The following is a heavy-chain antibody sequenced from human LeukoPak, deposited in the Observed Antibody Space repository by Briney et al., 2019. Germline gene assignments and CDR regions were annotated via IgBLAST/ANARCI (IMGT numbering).Heavy chain of an antibody. V-gene: IGHV3-23*01. J-gene: IGHJ4*02. CDR3: ARRRGSGSFSYFDY. D-gene: IGHD1-26*01. CDR1: EFTFSSYA. CDR2: ISGSGGST. Sequence: GSLRLSCAASEFTFSSYAMSWVRQAPGKGLEWVSAISGSGGSTYYADSVKGRFAVSRDNSKNTLYLQMNSLRAEDTAVYFCARRRGSGSFSYFDYWGQGTLVTVSS.